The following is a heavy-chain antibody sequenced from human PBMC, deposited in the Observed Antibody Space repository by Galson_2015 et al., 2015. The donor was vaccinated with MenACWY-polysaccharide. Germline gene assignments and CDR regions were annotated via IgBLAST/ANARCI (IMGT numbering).Heavy chain of an antibody. V-gene: IGHV1-8*01. J-gene: IGHJ4*02. CDR1: GYTFSSYD. CDR2: MNPTSGNT. Sequence: SVKVACKASGYTFSSYDINWVRQAGGQGLEWMGWMNPTSGNTGYAQKFQGRVAMTRDTAPSTAYMELRMLRYDDPAVYYCTRIIARKHTFVDSWGQGTLVSVS. D-gene: IGHD2-21*01. CDR3: TRIIARKHTFVDS.